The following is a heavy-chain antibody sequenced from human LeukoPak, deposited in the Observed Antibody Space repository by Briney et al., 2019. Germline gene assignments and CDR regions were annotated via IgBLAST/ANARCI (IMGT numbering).Heavy chain of an antibody. D-gene: IGHD6-19*01. J-gene: IGHJ5*02. CDR1: GGTFSSYA. CDR2: INPNSGGT. CDR3: ARGVRAGQWFDP. V-gene: IGHV1-2*02. Sequence: ASVKVSCKASGGTFSSYAFNWVRQAPGQGLEWMGWINPNSGGTNYAQKFQGRVTMTRDTSISTAYMELSRLRSDDTAVYYCARGVRAGQWFDPWGQGTLVTVSS.